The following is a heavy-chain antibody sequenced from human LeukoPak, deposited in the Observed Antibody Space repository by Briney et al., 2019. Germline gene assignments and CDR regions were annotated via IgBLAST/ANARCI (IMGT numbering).Heavy chain of an antibody. V-gene: IGHV3-23*01. D-gene: IGHD3-22*01. Sequence: GGSLRLSCAASGFTFSSYAMSWVRQAPGKGLEWVSAISGSGGSTYYADSVKGRFTISRDNSKNTLYLQMNSLRAEDTAVYYCAKCQTLFNYYDSSGYFLPFDYWGQGTLVTVSS. CDR1: GFTFSSYA. J-gene: IGHJ4*02. CDR3: AKCQTLFNYYDSSGYFLPFDY. CDR2: ISGSGGST.